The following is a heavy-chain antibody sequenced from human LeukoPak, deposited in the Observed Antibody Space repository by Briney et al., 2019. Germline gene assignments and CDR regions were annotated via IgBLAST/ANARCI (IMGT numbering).Heavy chain of an antibody. D-gene: IGHD3-10*01. CDR2: ISGSGGST. CDR1: GFTFSSYA. Sequence: GGSLRLSCAASGFTFSSYAMSWVRQAPGKGLEWVSAISGSGGSTYYADSVKGRFTISRDNSKNTLYLQMNSLRAEDTAVYYCAKIKNVLLWFGELLGEYYFDYWGQGTLVTVSS. CDR3: AKIKNVLLWFGELLGEYYFDY. J-gene: IGHJ4*02. V-gene: IGHV3-23*01.